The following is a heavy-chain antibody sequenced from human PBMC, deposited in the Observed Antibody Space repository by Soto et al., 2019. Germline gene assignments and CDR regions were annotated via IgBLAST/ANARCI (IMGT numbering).Heavy chain of an antibody. D-gene: IGHD6-19*01. V-gene: IGHV4-39*01. J-gene: IGHJ4*02. CDR3: ATLKQWLPSEHFDH. CDR2: IFYTAST. CDR1: GVSISTATYY. Sequence: GTLTLTCAVSGVSISTATYYWVWIRQPPGKGLEWTGSIFYTASTGDSTYYRPSLNSRLTISVETSKNQFSLKLSSVTAADTAVYYCATLKQWLPSEHFDHWGQGTLVTVS.